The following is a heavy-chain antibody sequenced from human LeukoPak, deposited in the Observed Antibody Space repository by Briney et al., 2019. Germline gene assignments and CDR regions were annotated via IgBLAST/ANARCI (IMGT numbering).Heavy chain of an antibody. Sequence: GSLRLSCAASGFTFSDYYMSWIRQSPGKGLEWIGEINHSGSANYNPSLRSRVTISVDTSKNQFSLKVTSVTAADAAVYYCARPLDYTSTLDVWGQGTTVTISS. J-gene: IGHJ6*02. D-gene: IGHD6-13*01. V-gene: IGHV4-34*01. CDR3: ARPLDYTSTLDV. CDR2: INHSGSA. CDR1: GFTFSDYY.